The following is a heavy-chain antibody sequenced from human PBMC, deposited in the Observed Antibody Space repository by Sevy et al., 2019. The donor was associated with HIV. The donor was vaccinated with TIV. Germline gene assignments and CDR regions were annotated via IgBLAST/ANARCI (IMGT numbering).Heavy chain of an antibody. CDR2: ISSTGNTI. V-gene: IGHV3-48*01. CDR3: ARDDSSAFDI. J-gene: IGHJ3*02. Sequence: GGSLRLSCVAPGFKFNGHGIHWVRQAPGKGLQWVSYISSTGNTIYYPESVKGRFTISRDNAKNSLYLQMNSLRAEDTAVYYCARDDSSAFDIWGQGTMVTVSS. D-gene: IGHD3-22*01. CDR1: GFKFNGHG.